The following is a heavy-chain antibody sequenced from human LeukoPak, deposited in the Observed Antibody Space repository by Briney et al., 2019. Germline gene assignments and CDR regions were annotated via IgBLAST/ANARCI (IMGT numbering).Heavy chain of an antibody. CDR1: GFTFRSYG. J-gene: IGHJ4*02. Sequence: GGSLRLSCEASGFTFRSYGMHWVRQAPGKGLEWVAVIPSDGSSKNYADSMKGQFTISRDNSKNTLFPQMNNLRAEDTAVYYCARDSPRLSGWLGHFDYWGQGTLVTVSS. D-gene: IGHD6-19*01. CDR3: ARDSPRLSGWLGHFDY. CDR2: IPSDGSSK. V-gene: IGHV3-30*03.